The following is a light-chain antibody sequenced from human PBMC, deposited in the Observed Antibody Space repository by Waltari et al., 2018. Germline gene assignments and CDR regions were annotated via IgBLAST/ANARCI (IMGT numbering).Light chain of an antibody. J-gene: IGKJ4*01. CDR1: QSLLSSDGNTY. Sequence: DVVMTQTPLYLAVTPGQSASISCRSSQSLLSSDGNTYVSWFHQRPGQSPRRLFYKVSFRDSGVPDRITSRGSDTDFSLEISRVEAEDVGHYYCMQGTHWPPLTIGGGTKVEI. V-gene: IGKV2-30*01. CDR2: KVS. CDR3: MQGTHWPPLT.